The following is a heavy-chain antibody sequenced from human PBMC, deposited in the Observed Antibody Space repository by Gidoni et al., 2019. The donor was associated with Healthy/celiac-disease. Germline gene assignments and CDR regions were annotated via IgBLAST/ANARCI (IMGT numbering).Heavy chain of an antibody. CDR3: AHRGYNWNDPVPYLSFDY. D-gene: IGHD1-1*01. CDR1: GFSLSTSGVG. Sequence: QITLKESGPTLVKPTQTLTLTCTFSGFSLSTSGVGVGWIRQPPGKALEWLALIYWDDDKRYSPSLKSRLTITKDTSKNQVVLTMTNMDPVDTATYYCAHRGYNWNDPVPYLSFDYWGQGTLVTVSS. J-gene: IGHJ4*02. V-gene: IGHV2-5*02. CDR2: IYWDDDK.